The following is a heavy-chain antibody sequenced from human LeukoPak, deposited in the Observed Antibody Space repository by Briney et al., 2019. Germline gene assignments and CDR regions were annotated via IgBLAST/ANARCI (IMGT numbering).Heavy chain of an antibody. CDR1: GFTFTTYA. Sequence: GGSLRLSCAASGFTFTTYAMGWVRQAPGKGLEWVSYISSSGSTIYYADSVKGRFTISRDNAKNSLYLQMNSLRAEDTAVYYCAREYYDILTGYYRPTYYFDYWGQGTLVTVSS. J-gene: IGHJ4*02. V-gene: IGHV3-48*03. CDR2: ISSSGSTI. CDR3: AREYYDILTGYYRPTYYFDY. D-gene: IGHD3-9*01.